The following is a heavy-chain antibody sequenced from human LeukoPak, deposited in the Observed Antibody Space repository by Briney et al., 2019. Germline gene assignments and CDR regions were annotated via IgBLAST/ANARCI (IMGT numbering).Heavy chain of an antibody. D-gene: IGHD6-6*01. CDR1: GYTFTDYY. J-gene: IGHJ3*02. Sequence: ASVKISCKVSGYTFTDYYMHWVQQAPGKGLEWMGLVDPEDGETIYAEKFQGRVTITADTSTDTAYMELSSLRSEDTGVYYCATPPSNADAFDIWGQGTMVTVSS. V-gene: IGHV1-69-2*01. CDR2: VDPEDGET. CDR3: ATPPSNADAFDI.